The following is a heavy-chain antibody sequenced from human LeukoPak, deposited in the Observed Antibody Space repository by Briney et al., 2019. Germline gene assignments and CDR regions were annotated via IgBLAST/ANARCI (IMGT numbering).Heavy chain of an antibody. CDR3: AKVGAYCGGDCYGVDY. D-gene: IGHD2-21*02. CDR2: ISYDGSNR. CDR1: GFRFSTYG. J-gene: IGHJ4*02. V-gene: IGHV3-30*18. Sequence: TGGSLRLSCAASGFRFSTYGMHWVRQAPGKGLEWMAFISYDGSNRYYGDSVRGRFTISRDNSKNTVYLQMNSLRAEDTAVYYCAKVGAYCGGDCYGVDYWGQGTLVTVSS.